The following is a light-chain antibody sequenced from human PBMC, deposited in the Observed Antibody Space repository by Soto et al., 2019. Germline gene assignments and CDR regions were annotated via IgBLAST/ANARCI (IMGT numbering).Light chain of an antibody. CDR2: KAS. J-gene: IGKJ3*01. V-gene: IGKV1-5*03. CDR3: QQYNSYIT. Sequence: DIHISQSPSTVSASVGDRVTITCRASQSISSWLAWYQQKPGKASKLLIYKASSLESGVPSRFSGSGSGTEFTLTISSLQPDDFATYYCQQYNSYITFGPGTKVDIK. CDR1: QSISSW.